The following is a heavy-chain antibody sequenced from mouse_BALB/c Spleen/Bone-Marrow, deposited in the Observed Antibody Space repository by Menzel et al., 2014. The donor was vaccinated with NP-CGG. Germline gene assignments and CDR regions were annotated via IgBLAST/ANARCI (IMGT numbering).Heavy chain of an antibody. CDR2: INPDSSTI. CDR3: ARLNYYGSLFV. V-gene: IGHV4-1*02. D-gene: IGHD1-1*01. J-gene: IGHJ1*01. CDR1: GFDFSGYW. Sequence: DVMLVESGGGLVQPGGPLKLSCAASGFDFSGYWMSWVRQAPGKGLEWIGEINPDSSTINYTPSLKDKFIISRDNAKNTLYLQMSKVRSEDTALYYCARLNYYGSLFVWGAGTTVTVSS.